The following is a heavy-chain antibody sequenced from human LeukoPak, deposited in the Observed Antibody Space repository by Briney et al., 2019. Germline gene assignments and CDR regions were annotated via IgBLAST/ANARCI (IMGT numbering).Heavy chain of an antibody. CDR3: ARDLAIFGVAGGYMDV. V-gene: IGHV4-39*07. Sequence: SETLSLTCTVSGGSISSSSYYWGWIRQPPGKGLEWIGSIYYSGSTYYNPSLKSRVTISVDTSKNQFSLKLSSVTAADTAVYYCARDLAIFGVAGGYMDVWGKGTTVTVSS. J-gene: IGHJ6*03. CDR2: IYYSGST. D-gene: IGHD3-3*01. CDR1: GGSISSSSYY.